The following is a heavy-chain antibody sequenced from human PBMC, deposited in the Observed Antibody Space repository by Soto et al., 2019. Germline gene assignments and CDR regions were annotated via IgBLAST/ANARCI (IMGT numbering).Heavy chain of an antibody. V-gene: IGHV1-24*01. J-gene: IGHJ6*02. D-gene: IGHD3-22*01. Sequence: ASVKVSCKVSGYTLTELSMHWVRQAPGKGLEWMGGFDPEDGETIYAQKFQGRVTMTEDTPTDTAYMELSSLRSEDTAVYYCATEGKFREYYYDSSGYYYGMDVWGQGTTVTVSS. CDR2: FDPEDGET. CDR3: ATEGKFREYYYDSSGYYYGMDV. CDR1: GYTLTELS.